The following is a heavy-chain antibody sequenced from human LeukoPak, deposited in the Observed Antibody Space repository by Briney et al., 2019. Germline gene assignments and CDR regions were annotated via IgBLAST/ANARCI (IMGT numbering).Heavy chain of an antibody. CDR2: IYYSGST. Sequence: SETLSLTCTVSGGSISSGAYYWGWIRQPPGKGLEWIGSIYYSGSTYYNPSLKSRVTISVDTSKNQFSLKLSSVTAADTAVYYCARAATVTIFDYWGQGTLVTVSS. D-gene: IGHD4-17*01. CDR1: GGSISSGAYY. J-gene: IGHJ4*02. V-gene: IGHV4-39*01. CDR3: ARAATVTIFDY.